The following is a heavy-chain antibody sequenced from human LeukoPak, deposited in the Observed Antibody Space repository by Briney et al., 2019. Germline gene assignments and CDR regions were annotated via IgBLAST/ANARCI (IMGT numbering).Heavy chain of an antibody. CDR1: GYSFSSYW. CDR2: IFPGDSDT. J-gene: IGHJ4*02. Sequence: PGESLKISCKALGYSFSSYWIAWVREMPGKGLEWMGIIFPGDSDTRYCPSFQGQVTISVDKSISTAYLQWNGLKASDTATYYCARSRTTVTNFDYWGQGTLVTVSS. D-gene: IGHD4-17*01. CDR3: ARSRTTVTNFDY. V-gene: IGHV5-51*01.